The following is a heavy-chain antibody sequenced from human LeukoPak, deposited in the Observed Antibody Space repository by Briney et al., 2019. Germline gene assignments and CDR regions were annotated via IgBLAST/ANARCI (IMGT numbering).Heavy chain of an antibody. Sequence: GGSLRLSCAVSGFTFSSYGMHWVRQAPGKGLEWVAVIWFDGSDKYYADSLKGRFTISRDNSKNTLYLQMNSLRADDTAVYYCARDGYSGYDFYFDYWGQGTLVTVSS. D-gene: IGHD5-12*01. CDR1: GFTFSSYG. V-gene: IGHV3-33*01. CDR3: ARDGYSGYDFYFDY. J-gene: IGHJ4*02. CDR2: IWFDGSDK.